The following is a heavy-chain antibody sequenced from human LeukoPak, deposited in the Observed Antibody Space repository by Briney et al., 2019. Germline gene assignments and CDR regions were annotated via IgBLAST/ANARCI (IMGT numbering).Heavy chain of an antibody. Sequence: ASVKVSCKASGGTFSSYAISWVRQAPGQGLEWMGRIIPIFSTANYAQKFQGRVTITTDESTSTAYMELSSLRSEDTAVYYCARDGVLSYYYYMDVWGKGTTVTVSS. CDR2: IIPIFSTA. D-gene: IGHD6-13*01. CDR1: GGTFSSYA. J-gene: IGHJ6*03. CDR3: ARDGVLSYYYYMDV. V-gene: IGHV1-69*05.